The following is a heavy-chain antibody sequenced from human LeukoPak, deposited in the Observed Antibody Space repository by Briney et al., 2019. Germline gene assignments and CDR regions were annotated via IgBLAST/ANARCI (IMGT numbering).Heavy chain of an antibody. CDR2: LTASGGST. D-gene: IGHD3-10*01. J-gene: IGHJ4*02. V-gene: IGHV3-23*01. CDR1: RFTFNTYV. Sequence: GGSLRLSWAASRFTFNTYVMRWVRQAPGKGLEGVATLTASGGSTHYADAVKGRCTISRDNSPNPLYLQMNSPRAEDPAVYYCAAGGGSGSYLGFDYWGQGTLVTVSS. CDR3: AAGGGSGSYLGFDY.